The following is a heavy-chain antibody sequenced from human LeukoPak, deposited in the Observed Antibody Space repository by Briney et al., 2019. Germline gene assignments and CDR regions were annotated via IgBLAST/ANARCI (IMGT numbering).Heavy chain of an antibody. J-gene: IGHJ5*02. CDR3: ASSDVWDIVVVVAAT. CDR2: INHSGST. Sequence: PSETLSLTCAVYGGSFSGYYWSWIRQPPGKGLEWIGEINHSGSTNYNPSLKSRVTISVDTSKNQFSLKLSSVTAADTAVYYCASSDVWDIVVVVAATWGQGTLVTVSS. D-gene: IGHD2-15*01. CDR1: GGSFSGYY. V-gene: IGHV4-34*01.